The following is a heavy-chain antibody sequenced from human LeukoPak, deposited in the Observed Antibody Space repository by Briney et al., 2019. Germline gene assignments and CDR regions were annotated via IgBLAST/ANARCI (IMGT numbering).Heavy chain of an antibody. CDR3: ARQGGTLNWFHP. J-gene: IGHJ5*02. CDR1: GGSISSSSYY. Sequence: SETLSLTCTVSGGSISSSSYYWGWIRQPPGKGLEWIGSIFYSGSAYYNPSLKIRVAISVAPSKNQSSLKLSSVTAADTAVYYCARQGGTLNWFHPWGQGTLVTVSS. V-gene: IGHV4-39*01. CDR2: IFYSGSA. D-gene: IGHD1-7*01.